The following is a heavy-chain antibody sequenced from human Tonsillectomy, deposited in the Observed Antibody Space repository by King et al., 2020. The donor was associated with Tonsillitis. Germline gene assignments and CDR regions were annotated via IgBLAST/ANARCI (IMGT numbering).Heavy chain of an antibody. Sequence: VQLVESGGGLVQPGGSLRLSCVASGFSLSDHNLDWVRQAPGKGLEWVGRIRNKVKSYSTEYAASVKDRFTISRDDSKNSLYLQMNSLKTEDTAVYYCGTMVRQQPPAYDDMDVWGQGTTVTVS. CDR1: GFSLSDHN. V-gene: IGHV3-72*01. CDR3: GTMVRQQPPAYDDMDV. J-gene: IGHJ6*02. D-gene: IGHD3-10*01. CDR2: IRNKVKSYST.